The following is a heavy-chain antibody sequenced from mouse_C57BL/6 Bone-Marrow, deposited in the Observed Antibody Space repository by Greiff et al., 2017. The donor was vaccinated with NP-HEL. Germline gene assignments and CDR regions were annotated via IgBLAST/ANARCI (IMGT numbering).Heavy chain of an antibody. Sequence: EVKLVESGGGLVQPGRSLRLSCATSGFTFSDFYMEWVRQAPGKGLEWIAASRNKANDNTTEYSASVKGRFIVSRDTSQSILYLQMNALRAEDTAIYYCARDNWDWYFDVWGTGTTVTVSS. CDR2: SRNKANDNTT. D-gene: IGHD4-1*01. V-gene: IGHV7-1*01. CDR1: GFTFSDFY. J-gene: IGHJ1*03. CDR3: ARDNWDWYFDV.